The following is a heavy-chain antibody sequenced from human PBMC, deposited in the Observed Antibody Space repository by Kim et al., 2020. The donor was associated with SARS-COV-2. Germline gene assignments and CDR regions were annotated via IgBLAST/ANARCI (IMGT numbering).Heavy chain of an antibody. J-gene: IGHJ3*02. D-gene: IGHD2-21*01. V-gene: IGHV3-30*07. CDR3: ARSQCPYCGGESAFDI. Sequence: SVKGRFTISRDNSKNTLYLQMNSLRAEDTAVYYCARSQCPYCGGESAFDIWGQGTMVTVSS.